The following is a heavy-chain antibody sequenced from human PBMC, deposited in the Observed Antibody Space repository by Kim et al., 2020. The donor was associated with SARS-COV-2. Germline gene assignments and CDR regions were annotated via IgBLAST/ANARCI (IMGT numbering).Heavy chain of an antibody. D-gene: IGHD2-2*01. CDR2: INHSGST. J-gene: IGHJ2*01. CDR1: GGSFSGYY. CDR3: ARGRTLKDIVVVQRYFDL. V-gene: IGHV4-34*01. Sequence: SETLSLTCAVYGGSFSGYYWIWIRQPPGKGLEWIGEINHSGSTNYNPSLKSRVTISVDTSKNQFSLKLSSVTAADTAVYYCARGRTLKDIVVVQRYFDLWGRGTLFTVSS.